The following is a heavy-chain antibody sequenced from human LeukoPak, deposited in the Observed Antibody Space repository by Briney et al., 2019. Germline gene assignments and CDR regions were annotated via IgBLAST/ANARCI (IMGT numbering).Heavy chain of an antibody. CDR1: GFTFSNAW. CDR2: IKSKTDGGTT. Sequence: GGSLRLSCAASGFTFSNAWMSWVRQAPGKWLEWVGRIKSKTDGGTTDYAAPVKGRFTISRDDSKNTLYLQMNSLKTEDTAVYYSTTGLGWWLLAGPFDYWGQGTLVTVSS. V-gene: IGHV3-15*01. J-gene: IGHJ4*02. CDR3: TTGLGWWLLAGPFDY. D-gene: IGHD3-22*01.